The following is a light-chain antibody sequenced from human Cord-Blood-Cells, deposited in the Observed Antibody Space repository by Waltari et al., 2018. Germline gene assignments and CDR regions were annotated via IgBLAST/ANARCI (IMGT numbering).Light chain of an antibody. CDR3: QQYNNWPPLT. CDR1: RSVTSN. Sequence: EILMTQPPATLSVPPGERATLPCRASRSVTSNLAWYQQKPGQAPRLLIYGASTRATGIPARFSGSGSGTEFTLTISSLQSEDFAVYYCQQYNNWPPLTFGGGTKVEIK. CDR2: GAS. J-gene: IGKJ4*01. V-gene: IGKV3-15*01.